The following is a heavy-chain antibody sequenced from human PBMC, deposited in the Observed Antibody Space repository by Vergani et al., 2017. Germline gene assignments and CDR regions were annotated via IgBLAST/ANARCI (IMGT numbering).Heavy chain of an antibody. V-gene: IGHV3-23*01. CDR3: ARGSYSRGWT. D-gene: IGHD6-19*01. Sequence: ESGPVLVKPTETLTLTCTVSGFSLSNARTGVSWVRQAPGKGLEWVSAISGSGGSTYYADSVKGRFTISRDNSKNTLYLQMNSLRAEDTAVYYCARGSYSRGWTWGQGTLVTVSS. J-gene: IGHJ5*02. CDR2: ISGSGGST. CDR1: GFSLSNART.